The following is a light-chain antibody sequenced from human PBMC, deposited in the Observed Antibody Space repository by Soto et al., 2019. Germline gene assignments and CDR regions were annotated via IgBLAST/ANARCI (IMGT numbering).Light chain of an antibody. CDR2: DAS. CDR3: QQRSNWPPN. Sequence: EIVLTQSPYTLSLSPGERATLSCTASQSVSSYLAWYQQKPGQAPRLLIYDASNRATGIPARFSGSGSGTDFTLTISSLEPEDFAVYYCQQRSNWPPNFGQGTRLDI. J-gene: IGKJ5*01. CDR1: QSVSSY. V-gene: IGKV3-11*01.